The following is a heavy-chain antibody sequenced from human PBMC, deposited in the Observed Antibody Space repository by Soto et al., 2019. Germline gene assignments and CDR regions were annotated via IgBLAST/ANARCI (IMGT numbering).Heavy chain of an antibody. CDR3: MRPGPNYDEFLDY. V-gene: IGHV3-11*01. Sequence: PGGSLRLSCTASGFTFSDHYMGWIRQAPGKGLEWVSYISDSGITIYYADSVRGRFTISRDNAKNSLVLQMNSLTAGDTAVYYCMRPGPNYDEFLDYWGQGSLVTVSS. J-gene: IGHJ4*02. D-gene: IGHD3-3*01. CDR1: GFTFSDHY. CDR2: ISDSGITI.